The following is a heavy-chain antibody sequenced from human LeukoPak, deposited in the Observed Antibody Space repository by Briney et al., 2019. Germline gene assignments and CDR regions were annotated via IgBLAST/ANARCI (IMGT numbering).Heavy chain of an antibody. Sequence: SETLSLTCTVSGGSISSYYWSWIRQPPGKGLEWIGYIYYSGSTNYNPSLKSRVTISVDTSKNQFSLKLSSVTAADTAVYYCARQYDTPYNWFDPWGQGTLVTVSS. D-gene: IGHD3-9*01. CDR2: IYYSGST. CDR1: GGSISSYY. J-gene: IGHJ5*02. V-gene: IGHV4-59*08. CDR3: ARQYDTPYNWFDP.